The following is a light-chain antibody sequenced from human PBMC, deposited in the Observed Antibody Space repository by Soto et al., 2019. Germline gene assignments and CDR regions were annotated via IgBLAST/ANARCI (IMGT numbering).Light chain of an antibody. CDR1: NIGSKS. V-gene: IGLV3-21*04. J-gene: IGLJ7*01. CDR2: YDS. Sequence: SYELTQPPSVSVAPGKTARITCGGNNIGSKSVHRYQQKPGQAPVLVIYYDSDRPSGIPERFSGYNSGNTATLAISRVEAGDEADYYCQVWDSSSDHAVFGGGTQLTVL. CDR3: QVWDSSSDHAV.